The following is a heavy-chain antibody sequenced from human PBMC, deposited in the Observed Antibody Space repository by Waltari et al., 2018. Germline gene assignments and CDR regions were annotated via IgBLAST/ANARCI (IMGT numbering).Heavy chain of an antibody. CDR2: IYHSGGT. V-gene: IGHV4-38-2*01. Sequence: QVQLQESGPGLVKPSETLSLTCAVSGYSISSGYYWGWIRQPPGKGLEWIGSIYHSGGTYYNPSLKSRVTISVDTSKNQFSLKLSSVTAADTAVYYCARLNSRGYYFDYWGQGTLVTVSS. CDR3: ARLNSRGYYFDY. J-gene: IGHJ4*02. CDR1: GYSISSGYY. D-gene: IGHD6-13*01.